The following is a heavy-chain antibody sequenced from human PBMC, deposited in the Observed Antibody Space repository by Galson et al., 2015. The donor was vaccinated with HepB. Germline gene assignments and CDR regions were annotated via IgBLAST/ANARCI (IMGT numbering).Heavy chain of an antibody. D-gene: IGHD1-14*01. Sequence: SLRLSCAASGFTFSSYGMHWVRQAPGKGLEWVAVISYDGSNKYYADSVKGRFTISRDNSKNTLYLQMNSLRAEDTAVYYCAKDLREPPDDYYGMDVWGQGTTVTVSS. J-gene: IGHJ6*02. CDR3: AKDLREPPDDYYGMDV. CDR2: ISYDGSNK. V-gene: IGHV3-30*18. CDR1: GFTFSSYG.